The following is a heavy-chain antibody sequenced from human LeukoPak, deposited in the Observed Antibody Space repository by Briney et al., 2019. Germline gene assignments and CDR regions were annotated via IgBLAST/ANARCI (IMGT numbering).Heavy chain of an antibody. D-gene: IGHD3-10*01. CDR1: GFTFSTYW. Sequence: GGSLKLSCAASGFTFSTYWMHWVRQAPGKGLVWVSRISSDGSITGYADSVKGRFTISRDNAKNTLYLQMNSLRAEDTAVYYCARHLNYYLDYWGQGTLVTVSS. V-gene: IGHV3-74*01. CDR3: ARHLNYYLDY. CDR2: ISSDGSIT. J-gene: IGHJ4*02.